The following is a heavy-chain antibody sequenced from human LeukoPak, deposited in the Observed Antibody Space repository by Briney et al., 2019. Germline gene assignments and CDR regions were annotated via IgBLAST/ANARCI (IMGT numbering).Heavy chain of an antibody. J-gene: IGHJ4*02. CDR1: GFTFSSYS. Sequence: PGGSLRLSCAASGFTFSSYSMNWVRQAPGKGLEWVSSISSSSSYIYYADSVKGRFTISRDNAKNSLYLQMNSLRAEDTDVYYCARVPVYGKTAYYFDYWGQGTLVTVSS. CDR2: ISSSSSYI. V-gene: IGHV3-21*01. D-gene: IGHD1-14*01. CDR3: ARVPVYGKTAYYFDY.